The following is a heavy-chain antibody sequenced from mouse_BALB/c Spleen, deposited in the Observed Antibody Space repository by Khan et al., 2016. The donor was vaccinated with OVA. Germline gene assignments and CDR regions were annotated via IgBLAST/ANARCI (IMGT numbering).Heavy chain of an antibody. J-gene: IGHJ3*01. D-gene: IGHD2-4*01. CDR1: GFSLTTYG. CDR3: ARNYEYDEGLAY. V-gene: IGHV2-2*02. CDR2: IWSGGST. Sequence: QVQLKESGPGLVQPSQSLSITCTVSGFSLTTYGVHWVRQSPGKGLDWLGVIWSGGSTDYNAAFISRLSISKDSSNSQVFFKMNSLQVNDTAIYYGARNYEYDEGLAYWGQGTLVTVSA.